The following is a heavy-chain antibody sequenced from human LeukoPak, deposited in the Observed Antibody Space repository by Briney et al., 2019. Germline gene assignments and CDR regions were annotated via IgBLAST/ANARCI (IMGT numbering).Heavy chain of an antibody. CDR2: ISSSSSYI. J-gene: IGHJ3*02. V-gene: IGHV3-21*01. CDR3: ARLLTGYAFDI. D-gene: IGHD7-27*01. Sequence: VSSISSSSSYIYYAASVKGRFTISRDNAKNSLYLQVNSLRAEDTAVYYCARLLTGYAFDIWGQGTMVTVSS.